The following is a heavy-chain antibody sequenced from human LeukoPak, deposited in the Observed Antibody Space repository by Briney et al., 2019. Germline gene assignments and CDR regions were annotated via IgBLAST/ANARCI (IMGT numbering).Heavy chain of an antibody. J-gene: IGHJ5*02. V-gene: IGHV4-34*01. CDR2: INHSGGT. Sequence: SETLSLTCAVYGESFSEYYWSWIRQPPGKGLEWIGQINHSGGTNYHPSLKTRVTISPDTSKNQVSLKLRSVTAADTAVYYCAFEGPVSGYAFDPWGQGALVAVSS. CDR3: AFEGPVSGYAFDP. CDR1: GESFSEYY. D-gene: IGHD5-12*01.